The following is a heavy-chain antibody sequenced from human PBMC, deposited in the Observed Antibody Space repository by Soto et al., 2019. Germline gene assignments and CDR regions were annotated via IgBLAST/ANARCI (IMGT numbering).Heavy chain of an antibody. CDR2: IYYSGLT. Sequence: SETLSLTCSASGDSISTEGYYWSWIRQHPGKGLEWIGYIYYSGLTSYNPSLKSRVTISRATSKNQFYLKLSSVTAADTAVYYCARSRSYYVEDFQKWGQGTLVTVSS. V-gene: IGHV4-31*03. CDR3: ARSRSYYVEDFQK. CDR1: GDSISTEGYY. D-gene: IGHD1-26*01. J-gene: IGHJ1*01.